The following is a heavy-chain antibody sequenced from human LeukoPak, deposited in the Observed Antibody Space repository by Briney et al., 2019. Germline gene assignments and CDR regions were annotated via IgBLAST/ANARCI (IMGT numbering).Heavy chain of an antibody. CDR2: IHQHGSKE. V-gene: IGHV3-7*01. J-gene: IGHJ4*02. CDR1: GFNFRAYW. CDR3: ARDEAARFVAMVRGLLPLFDY. D-gene: IGHD3-10*01. Sequence: TGGSLRLSCTTSGFNFRAYWMAWVRQAPGKGLEWVANIHQHGSKENYVDSVKGRFTISRDNAKNSLYLQMNSLRAEDTAVYYCARDEAARFVAMVRGLLPLFDYWGQGTLVTVSS.